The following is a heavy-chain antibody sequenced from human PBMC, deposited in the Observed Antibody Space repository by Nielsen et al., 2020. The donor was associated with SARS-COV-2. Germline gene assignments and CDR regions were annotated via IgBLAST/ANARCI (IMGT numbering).Heavy chain of an antibody. CDR2: TFYRGNT. Sequence: SETLSLTCIVSGGSISTGSHYLSWIRQPPGKGLEWIGYTFYRGNTNYKPSLKSRVTISVDTSKNQFSLKVNSVTAADTAVYYCVRIDMATISVDYWGRGTLVTVSS. J-gene: IGHJ4*02. CDR1: GGSISTGSHY. CDR3: VRIDMATISVDY. V-gene: IGHV4-61*01. D-gene: IGHD5-24*01.